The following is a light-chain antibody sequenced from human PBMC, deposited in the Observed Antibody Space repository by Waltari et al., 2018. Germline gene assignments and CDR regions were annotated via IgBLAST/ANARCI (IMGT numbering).Light chain of an antibody. J-gene: IGKJ4*01. V-gene: IGKV3-20*01. CDR2: DAS. CDR1: QTVDNRF. Sequence: ENGLTQSPGTLSLSPGERAILSCRASQTVDNRFLAWYQLKPGQAPRLLIHDASSRATGIPDRFSGSGSGTDFTLTISRLEPEDSAVYYCHQCGGSQRTFGGGTRVESK. CDR3: HQCGGSQRT.